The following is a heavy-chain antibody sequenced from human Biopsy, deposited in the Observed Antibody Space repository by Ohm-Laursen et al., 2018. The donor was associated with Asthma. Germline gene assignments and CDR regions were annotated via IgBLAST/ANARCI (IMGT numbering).Heavy chain of an antibody. Sequence: GTLSLTCTVSGGSMSSSSYYWGWIRQPPGKGMEWIGSMYHSGSPYYHPSLKSRATISVDTSKNQLSLKMSSVTAADTAVYFCVRHQYSSSWSTFDYWGQGALVTVSS. V-gene: IGHV4-39*01. CDR3: VRHQYSSSWSTFDY. J-gene: IGHJ4*02. D-gene: IGHD3-22*01. CDR2: MYHSGSP. CDR1: GGSMSSSSYY.